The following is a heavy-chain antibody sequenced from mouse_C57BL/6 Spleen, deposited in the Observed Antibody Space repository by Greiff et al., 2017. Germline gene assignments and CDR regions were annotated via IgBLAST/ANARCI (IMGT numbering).Heavy chain of an antibody. V-gene: IGHV5-17*01. CDR3: ARPVYGYDKGWYFDV. D-gene: IGHD2-2*01. CDR1: GFTFSDYG. CDR2: ISSGSSTI. J-gene: IGHJ1*03. Sequence: EVKVEESGGGLVKPGGSLKLSCAASGFTFSDYGMHWVRQAPEKGLEWVAYISSGSSTIYYADTVKGRFTISRDNAKNTLFLQMTSLRSEDTAMYYCARPVYGYDKGWYFDVWGTGTTVTVSS.